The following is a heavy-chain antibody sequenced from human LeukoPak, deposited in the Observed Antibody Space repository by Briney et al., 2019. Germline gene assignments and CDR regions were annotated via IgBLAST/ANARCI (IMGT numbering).Heavy chain of an antibody. D-gene: IGHD3-3*01. CDR1: GFTFSSYE. CDR3: ARAGVDSSGYYYQGFDY. V-gene: IGHV3-48*03. CDR2: ISSSGSTI. J-gene: IGHJ4*02. Sequence: GGSLRLSCAASGFTFSSYEMNWVRQAPGKGLEWVSYISSSGSTIYYADPVKGRFTISRDNAKNSLYLQVNSLTAEDAAVYYCARAGVDSSGYYYQGFDYWGQGTQVTVSS.